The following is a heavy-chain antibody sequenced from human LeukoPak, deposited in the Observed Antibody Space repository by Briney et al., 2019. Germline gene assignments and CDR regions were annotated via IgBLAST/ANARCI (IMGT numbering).Heavy chain of an antibody. CDR2: IIPIFGTA. D-gene: IGHD1-26*01. CDR1: GGTFSSYA. CDR3: ARAMSGYSGSYYV. J-gene: IGHJ4*02. V-gene: IGHV1-69*13. Sequence: SVKVSCKTSGGTFSSYAISWVRQAPGQGLEWMGGIIPIFGTANYAQKFQGRVTITADESTSTAYMELSSLRSEDTAVYYCARAMSGYSGSYYVWGQGTLVTVSS.